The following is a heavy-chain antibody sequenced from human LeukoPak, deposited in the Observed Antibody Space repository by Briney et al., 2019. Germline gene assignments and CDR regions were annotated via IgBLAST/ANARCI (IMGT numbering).Heavy chain of an antibody. CDR1: GYTFTSYD. J-gene: IGHJ5*02. D-gene: IGHD6-19*01. V-gene: IGHV1-8*01. Sequence: GASVKVSCKASGYTFTSYDINWVRQATGQGLEWMGWMNPNSGNTSYAQKFQGRVTMTRDTSTGTVYMELSSLRSEDTAVYYCARSSGWYSPVPFDPWGQGTLVTVSS. CDR3: ARSSGWYSPVPFDP. CDR2: MNPNSGNT.